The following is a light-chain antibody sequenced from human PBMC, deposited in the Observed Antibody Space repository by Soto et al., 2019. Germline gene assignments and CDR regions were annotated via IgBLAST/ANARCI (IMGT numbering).Light chain of an antibody. CDR3: HRSNSIPRT. CDR1: QGISEY. V-gene: IGKV1-27*01. Sequence: DIQMAQSPSSLSASIGDRVTITCRASQGISEYLAWYQQRPGNAPNLLISGASILQSGVPSRFSGSGSGTHFPLTISSLQPADVATYYGHRSNSIPRTFGQGKTVEIK. J-gene: IGKJ1*01. CDR2: GAS.